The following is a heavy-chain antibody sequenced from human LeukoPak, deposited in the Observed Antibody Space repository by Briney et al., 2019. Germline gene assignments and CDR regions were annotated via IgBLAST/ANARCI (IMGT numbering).Heavy chain of an antibody. CDR2: IYHSGST. V-gene: IGHV4-4*02. CDR3: ARSGYYDSSPDDY. J-gene: IGHJ4*02. CDR1: GGSISSSNW. Sequence: PSGTLSLTCAVSGGSISSSNWWSWVRQPPGKGLEWIGEIYHSGSTNYNPSLKSRVTISVDKSKNQFSLKLSSVTAADTAVYYCARSGYYDSSPDDYWGQGTLVTVSS. D-gene: IGHD3-22*01.